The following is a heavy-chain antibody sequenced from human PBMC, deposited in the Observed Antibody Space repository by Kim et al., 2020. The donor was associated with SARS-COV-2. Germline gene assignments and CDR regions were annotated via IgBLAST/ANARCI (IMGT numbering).Heavy chain of an antibody. CDR2: IYYSGST. J-gene: IGHJ3*02. Sequence: SETLSLTCTVSGGSISSSSYYWGWIRQPPGKGLEWIGSIYYSGSTYYNPSLKSRVTISVDTSKNQFSLKLSSVTAADTAVYYCARRFKQWPGHAFDIWGQGTMVTVSS. CDR1: GGSISSSSYY. D-gene: IGHD6-19*01. CDR3: ARRFKQWPGHAFDI. V-gene: IGHV4-39*01.